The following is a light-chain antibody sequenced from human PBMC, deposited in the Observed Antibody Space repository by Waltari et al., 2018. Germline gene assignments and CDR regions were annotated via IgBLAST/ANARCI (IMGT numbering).Light chain of an antibody. J-gene: IGKJ1*01. V-gene: IGKV3-15*01. CDR3: QQYNNWSGT. CDR2: GAS. Sequence: EIVMTQSPATLSVSPGERATLSCRASQSDSSNLAWYQQKPGQAPRLLIYGASTRATGIPARFSGSGSGTEFTLTISSLQSEDFAVYYCQQYNNWSGTFGQGTKVEIK. CDR1: QSDSSN.